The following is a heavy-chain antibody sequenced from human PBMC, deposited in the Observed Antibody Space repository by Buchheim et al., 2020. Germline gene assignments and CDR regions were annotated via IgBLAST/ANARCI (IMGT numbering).Heavy chain of an antibody. CDR3: AREWWGPDYYYYYGMDV. CDR1: GGSISSGDYY. CDR2: IYYSGST. V-gene: IGHV4-30-4*01. D-gene: IGHD2-21*02. J-gene: IGHJ6*02. Sequence: QVQLQESGPGLVKPSQTLSLTCTVSGGSISSGDYYWSWISQPPGKGLEWIGYIYYSGSTYYNPFLKSRVTISVDTSKNQFSLKLSSVTAADTAVYYCAREWWGPDYYYYYGMDVWGQGT.